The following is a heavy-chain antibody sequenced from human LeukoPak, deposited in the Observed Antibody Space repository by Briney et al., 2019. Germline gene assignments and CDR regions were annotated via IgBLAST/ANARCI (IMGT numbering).Heavy chain of an antibody. CDR2: ISYDGSNK. CDR3: AKDGYYDFWSGYYPSDI. J-gene: IGHJ3*02. CDR1: GFTFSSYG. D-gene: IGHD3-3*01. V-gene: IGHV3-30*18. Sequence: PGRSLRLSCAASGFTFSSYGMHWARQAPGKGLEWVAVISYDGSNKYYADSVKGRFTISRDNSKNTLYLQMNSLRAEDTAVYYCAKDGYYDFWSGYYPSDIWGQGTMVTVSS.